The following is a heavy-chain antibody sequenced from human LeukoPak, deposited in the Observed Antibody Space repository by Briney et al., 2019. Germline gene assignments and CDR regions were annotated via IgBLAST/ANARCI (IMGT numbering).Heavy chain of an antibody. V-gene: IGHV3-23*01. CDR2: ISGSGGST. D-gene: IGHD3-10*01. CDR1: GFTFSSYA. CDR3: AKSGVLLWFGWKTYYFDY. Sequence: GGSLRLSCAASGFTFSSYAMSWVRQAPGKGLEWVSAISGSGGSTYYADSVKGRFTISRDNSKNTLYLQMNSLRAEDTAVYYCAKSGVLLWFGWKTYYFDYWGQRNLVTVSS. J-gene: IGHJ4*02.